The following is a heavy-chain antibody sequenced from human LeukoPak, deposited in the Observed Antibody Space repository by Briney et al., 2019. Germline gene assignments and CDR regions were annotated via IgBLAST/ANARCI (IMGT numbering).Heavy chain of an antibody. CDR1: GFTFSNAW. J-gene: IGHJ6*02. Sequence: GGSLRLSYAASGFTFSNAWMSWVRQAPGKGLEWVGRIKSKTDGGTTDYAAPVKGRFTISSDDSKNTLYLQMNSLKTEDTAVYYCTTYAYYYDSSGNNYYGMDVWGQGTTVTVSS. CDR3: TTYAYYYDSSGNNYYGMDV. V-gene: IGHV3-15*01. D-gene: IGHD3-22*01. CDR2: IKSKTDGGTT.